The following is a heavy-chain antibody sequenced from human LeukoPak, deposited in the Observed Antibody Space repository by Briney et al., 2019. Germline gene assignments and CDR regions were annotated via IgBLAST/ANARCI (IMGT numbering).Heavy chain of an antibody. V-gene: IGHV1-3*01. CDR3: ARSSYDFLTGSPLLNSFDY. CDR1: GYTFSRYA. Sequence: ASVKVSCKASGYTFSRYALHWVRQAPRQRLEWMGWVNAGNGKTKYSQKFQGRVTITRDTSASAAYMELNSLRSEGTAVYCCARSSYDFLTGSPLLNSFDYWGQGTLVTVSS. CDR2: VNAGNGKT. J-gene: IGHJ4*02. D-gene: IGHD3-9*01.